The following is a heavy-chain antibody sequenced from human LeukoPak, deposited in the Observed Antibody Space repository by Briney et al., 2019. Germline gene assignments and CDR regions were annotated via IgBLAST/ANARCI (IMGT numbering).Heavy chain of an antibody. CDR1: GGSFSGYY. CDR2: INHSGST. D-gene: IGHD5-18*01. V-gene: IGHV4-34*01. Sequence: SETLSLTCAVYGGSFSGYYWSWIRQPPGKGLEWIGEINHSGSTNYNPSLKSRVTISVDRSKSQFSLKLNSVTAADTAVYYCARKIRGYSYGSYGYWGQGTLVTVSS. J-gene: IGHJ4*02. CDR3: ARKIRGYSYGSYGY.